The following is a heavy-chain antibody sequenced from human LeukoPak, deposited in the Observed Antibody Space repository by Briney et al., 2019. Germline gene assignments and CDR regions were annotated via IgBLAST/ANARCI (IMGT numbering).Heavy chain of an antibody. CDR2: INPTSGGT. Sequence: ASVKVSCKASGYTFTGHYLHWVRQAPGQGLEWMGWINPTSGGTNYAQKFQGRATMTRDTSINTAYMELSSLRSDDTAVYYCARDHWAELRSVDYWGQGTLVTVSS. CDR1: GYTFTGHY. D-gene: IGHD3-16*01. J-gene: IGHJ4*02. V-gene: IGHV1-2*02. CDR3: ARDHWAELRSVDY.